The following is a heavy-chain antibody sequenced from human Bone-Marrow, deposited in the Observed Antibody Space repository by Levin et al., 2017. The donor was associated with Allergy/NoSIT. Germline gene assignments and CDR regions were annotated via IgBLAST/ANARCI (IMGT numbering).Heavy chain of an antibody. CDR2: ISYRGST. CDR1: GGSISNYF. V-gene: IGHV4-59*01. J-gene: IGHJ6*02. Sequence: SQTLSLTCTVSGGSISNYFWSWIRQSPGRGLEWIAYISYRGSTNFNPSLKSRVTISADTSKNQFSLKLSSVTAADTAVYYCARTPPRGGMDVWGRGTTVTVSS. CDR3: ARTPPRGGMDV.